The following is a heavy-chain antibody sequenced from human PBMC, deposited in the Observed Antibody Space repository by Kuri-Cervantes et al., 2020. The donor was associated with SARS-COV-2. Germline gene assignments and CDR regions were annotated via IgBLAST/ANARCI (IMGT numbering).Heavy chain of an antibody. V-gene: IGHV1-46*01. J-gene: IGHJ5*02. CDR1: GYTFTSYY. CDR3: ARGHDSSGYHYIFWFDP. CDR2: INPSGGST. D-gene: IGHD3-22*01. Sequence: ASVKVSCKASGYTFTSYYMHWVRQAPGQGLEWMGIINPSGGSTSYAQKFQDRVTITRDRSMSTAYMELSSLRSEDTAVYYCARGHDSSGYHYIFWFDPWGQGTLVTVSS.